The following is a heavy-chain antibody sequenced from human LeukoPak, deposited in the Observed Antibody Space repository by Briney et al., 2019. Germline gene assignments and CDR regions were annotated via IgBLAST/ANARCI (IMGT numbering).Heavy chain of an antibody. J-gene: IGHJ5*02. D-gene: IGHD3-16*01. CDR3: ARGGNPVRQNWFDP. Sequence: SETLSLTCTVSGGSISGYYWSWFRQPPGKGLEWIGYIYHSGRTSYNPSLKSRVTISVDTSKNEFSLKLSSVTAADTAVYYCARGGNPVRQNWFDPWGQGTLVTVSS. CDR2: IYHSGRT. V-gene: IGHV4-59*08. CDR1: GGSISGYY.